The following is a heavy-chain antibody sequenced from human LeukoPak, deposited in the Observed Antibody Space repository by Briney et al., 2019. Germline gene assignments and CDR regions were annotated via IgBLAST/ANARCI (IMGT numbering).Heavy chain of an antibody. D-gene: IGHD2-21*01. V-gene: IGHV3-7*01. Sequence: GGSLRLSCAASGFTFNNFWMNWFRQAPGEGLEWVANIKLDGSEKYVDSVKGRFTISRDNAKNSLYLQMNSLRVEDTAVYYCAREASSLFNWGQGTLVTVSS. CDR3: AREASSLFN. J-gene: IGHJ4*02. CDR2: IKLDGSEK. CDR1: GFTFNNFW.